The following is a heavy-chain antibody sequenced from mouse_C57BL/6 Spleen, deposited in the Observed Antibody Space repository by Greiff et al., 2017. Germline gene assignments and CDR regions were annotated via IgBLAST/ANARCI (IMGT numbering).Heavy chain of an antibody. V-gene: IGHV10-3*01. Sequence: EVQGVESGGGLVQPKGSLKLSCAASGFTFNTYAMHWVRQAPGMGLEWVARIRSKSSNYAPYYADSVQDRFTIARDDAQSMLYLQMNDLKTEDTAMYYWGREDWACYYWGQGTTRTVSS. D-gene: IGHD4-1*01. CDR1: GFTFNTYA. J-gene: IGHJ2*01. CDR3: GREDWACYY. CDR2: IRSKSSNYAP.